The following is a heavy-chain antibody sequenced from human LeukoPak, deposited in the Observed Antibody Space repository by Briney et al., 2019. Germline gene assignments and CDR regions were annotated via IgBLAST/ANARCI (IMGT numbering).Heavy chain of an antibody. Sequence: GGSLRLSCAASGFTFSSYSMHWVRQASGKGLEWVSSISSSSSYIHYADSVKGRFTISRDNAKNSLYLQMNSLRAEDTAVYYCAKKGYSFGWRDSYYFDYWGQGTLVTVSS. D-gene: IGHD6-19*01. CDR1: GFTFSSYS. J-gene: IGHJ4*02. CDR3: AKKGYSFGWRDSYYFDY. CDR2: ISSSSSYI. V-gene: IGHV3-21*01.